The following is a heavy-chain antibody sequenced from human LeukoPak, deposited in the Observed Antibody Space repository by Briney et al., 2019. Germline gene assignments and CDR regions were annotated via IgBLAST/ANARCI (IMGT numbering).Heavy chain of an antibody. CDR3: AKDGIRFLEWLVSDFDY. V-gene: IGHV3-23*01. J-gene: IGHJ4*02. Sequence: PGGSLRLSCAASGFTFSDYYMSWIRQAPGKGLEWVSAISGSGGSTYYADSVKGRFTISRDNSKNTLYLQMNSLRAEDTAVYYCAKDGIRFLEWLVSDFDYWGQGTLVTVSS. D-gene: IGHD3-3*01. CDR1: GFTFSDYY. CDR2: ISGSGGST.